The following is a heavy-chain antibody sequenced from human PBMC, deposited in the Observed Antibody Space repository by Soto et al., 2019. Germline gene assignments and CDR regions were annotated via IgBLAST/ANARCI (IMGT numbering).Heavy chain of an antibody. Sequence: LVKVSCKASGGTFSSYAISWVRQAPGQGLEWMGGIIPISGTANYAQKFQGRVTITADESTSTAYMELSSLRSEDTAVYYCARSQGSSTSLEIYYYYYYGMDVWGQGTTVTVSS. CDR3: ARSQGSSTSLEIYYYYYYGMDV. J-gene: IGHJ6*02. CDR2: IIPISGTA. CDR1: GGTFSSYA. V-gene: IGHV1-69*13. D-gene: IGHD2-2*01.